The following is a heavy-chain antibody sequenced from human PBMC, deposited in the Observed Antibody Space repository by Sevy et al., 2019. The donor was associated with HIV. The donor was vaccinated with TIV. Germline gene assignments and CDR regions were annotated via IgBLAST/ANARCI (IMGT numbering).Heavy chain of an antibody. Sequence: GGSLRLSCAASGFTFSSYGMHWVRQAPGKGLEWVAFIRYDGSNKYYADSVKGRFTISRDNSKNTLYLQMNSLRAEDTDVYYCAKSGGYDFWSGSNNWFDPWGQGTLVTVSS. J-gene: IGHJ5*02. CDR3: AKSGGYDFWSGSNNWFDP. CDR1: GFTFSSYG. V-gene: IGHV3-30*02. CDR2: IRYDGSNK. D-gene: IGHD3-3*01.